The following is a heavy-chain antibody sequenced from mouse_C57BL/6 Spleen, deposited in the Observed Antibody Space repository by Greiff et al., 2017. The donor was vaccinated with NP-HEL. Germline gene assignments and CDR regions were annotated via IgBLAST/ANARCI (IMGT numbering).Heavy chain of an antibody. CDR2: INPSNGGI. CDR3: ARDTTVVAPYYFDY. V-gene: IGHV1-53*01. D-gene: IGHD1-1*01. J-gene: IGHJ2*01. Sequence: VQLQQSGTELVKPGASVKLSCKASGYTFTSYWMHWVKQRPGQGLEWIGNINPSNGGINYNEKFKSKATLTVDKSSSTAYMQLSSLTSEDSAVYYCARDTTVVAPYYFDYWGQGTTLTVSS. CDR1: GYTFTSYW.